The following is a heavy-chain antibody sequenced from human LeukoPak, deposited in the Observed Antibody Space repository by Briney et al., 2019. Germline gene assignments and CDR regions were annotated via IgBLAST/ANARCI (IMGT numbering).Heavy chain of an antibody. D-gene: IGHD1-26*01. CDR2: INHSGST. CDR1: GGSFSGYY. V-gene: IGHV4-34*01. Sequence: PSGTLSLTCAVYGGSFSGYYWSWIRQPPGKGLEWIGEINHSGSTNYNLSLKSRVTISVDTSKNQFSLKLSSVTAADTAVYYCARVPSGSYDYWGQGTLVTVSS. CDR3: ARVPSGSYDY. J-gene: IGHJ4*02.